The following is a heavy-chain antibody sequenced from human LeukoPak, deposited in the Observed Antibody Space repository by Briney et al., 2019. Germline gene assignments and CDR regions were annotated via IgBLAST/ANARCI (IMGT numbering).Heavy chain of an antibody. J-gene: IGHJ2*01. D-gene: IGHD3-10*01. CDR2: IRLGGGLT. V-gene: IGHV3-23*01. CDR1: GFTFMNYV. Sequence: GGSLRLSCSGSGFTFMNYVMAWVRQAPGKGLEWVSSIRLGGGLTHSADPVKGRFIISRDMNTLFLQMNNLRPEDTAMYYCARKITMVRGPLIKGYFDLWGRGTLVGVSS. CDR3: ARKITMVRGPLIKGYFDL.